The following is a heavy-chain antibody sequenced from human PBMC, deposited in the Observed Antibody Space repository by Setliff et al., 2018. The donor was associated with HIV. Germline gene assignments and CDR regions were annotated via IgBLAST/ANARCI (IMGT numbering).Heavy chain of an antibody. CDR3: ASGWGATVTLGYNWFDP. CDR2: IIPIFGTA. Sequence: SVKVSCKASGGTFSSYAISWVRQAPGQGLEWMGGIIPIFGTANYAQKFQGRVTITTDETTSTAYMELSSLRSEDTAVYYCASGWGATVTLGYNWFDPWGQGTLVTVSS. D-gene: IGHD4-17*01. V-gene: IGHV1-69*05. J-gene: IGHJ5*02. CDR1: GGTFSSYA.